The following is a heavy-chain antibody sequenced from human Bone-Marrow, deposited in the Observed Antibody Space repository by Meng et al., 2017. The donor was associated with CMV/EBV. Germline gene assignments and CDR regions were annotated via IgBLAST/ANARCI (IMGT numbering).Heavy chain of an antibody. D-gene: IGHD3-10*01. CDR2: IIPILGIA. CDR3: ARVRATSGSYYYYYGMDV. J-gene: IGHJ6*02. V-gene: IGHV1-69*10. CDR1: GGTFSSYA. Sequence: SVKVSCKASGGTFSSYAISWVRQAPGQGLEWMGGIIPILGIANYAQKFQGRVTITADKSTSTAYMKLSSLRSEDTAVYYCARVRATSGSYYYYYGMDVWGQGTTVTVSS.